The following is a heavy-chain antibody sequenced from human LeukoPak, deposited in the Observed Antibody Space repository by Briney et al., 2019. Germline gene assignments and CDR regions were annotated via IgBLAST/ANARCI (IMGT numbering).Heavy chain of an antibody. Sequence: GRSLRLSCAASGFTFSSYVMHWVRQAPGKGLEWVAFISYDGGNKYYADSVKGRFTISRDNSKNTLYLQMNSLRAEDTAVFYCAKRSDYSSNGNYFDSWGLGTPVTVSS. V-gene: IGHV3-30*18. CDR2: ISYDGGNK. CDR3: AKRSDYSSNGNYFDS. CDR1: GFTFSSYV. D-gene: IGHD4-11*01. J-gene: IGHJ4*02.